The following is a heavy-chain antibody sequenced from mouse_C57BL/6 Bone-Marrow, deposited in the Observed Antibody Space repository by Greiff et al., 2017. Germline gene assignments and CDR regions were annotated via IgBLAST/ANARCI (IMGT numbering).Heavy chain of an antibody. V-gene: IGHV1-64*01. Sequence: QVQLQQPGAELVKPGASVQLSCKASGYTFTSYWMHWVKQRPGQGLEWIGMIHPNSGSTNYNEKFKSKATLTVDKSSSTAYMQLSSLTSEDSAVYYCARSHYYGSSYPWYFDVWGTGTTVTVSS. CDR3: ARSHYYGSSYPWYFDV. CDR2: IHPNSGST. D-gene: IGHD1-1*01. J-gene: IGHJ1*03. CDR1: GYTFTSYW.